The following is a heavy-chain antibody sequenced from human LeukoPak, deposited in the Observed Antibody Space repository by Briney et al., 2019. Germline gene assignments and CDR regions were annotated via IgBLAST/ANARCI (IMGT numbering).Heavy chain of an antibody. D-gene: IGHD3-9*01. CDR3: AKWGDYDVLTGYYVSDY. CDR1: GFTFSNHA. V-gene: IGHV3-23*01. CDR2: ITGSGGNT. Sequence: GASLRLSCAASGFTFSNHAMSWVRQAPGKGLEWVSAITGSGGNTYYADSVKGRFTISRDNPKNTVFLQMNSLRAEDTAVYYCAKWGDYDVLTGYYVSDYWGQGTLVTVSS. J-gene: IGHJ4*02.